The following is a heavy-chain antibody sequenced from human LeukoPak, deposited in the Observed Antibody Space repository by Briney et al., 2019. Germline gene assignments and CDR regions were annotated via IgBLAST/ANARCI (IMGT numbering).Heavy chain of an antibody. D-gene: IGHD1-26*01. J-gene: IGHJ5*02. V-gene: IGHV1-18*01. CDR2: TSAYNGNT. CDR3: ARDNSVGETAWWFDP. Sequence: ASVKVSCKASGYTFTSYGISWVRQAPGQGLEWMGWTSAYNGNTNYAQKLQGRLTMTRDMFTSTDYMELTSLTSDDTAVYYCARDNSVGETAWWFDPWGQGTLVTVSS. CDR1: GYTFTSYG.